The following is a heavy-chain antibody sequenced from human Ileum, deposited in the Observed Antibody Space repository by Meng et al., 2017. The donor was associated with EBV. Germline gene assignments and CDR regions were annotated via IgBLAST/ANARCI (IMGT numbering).Heavy chain of an antibody. D-gene: IGHD3-10*01. Sequence: QVQLVQSGAEVKNPGSSVKVSCKSSGSTFSVYGITWGRQAPGQGLEWMGGIIPALGTPKYARKFQDRLTITADKSTSTGYMELHSLTSNDTAVYFCARGTGADYWGQGTLVTVSS. CDR1: GSTFSVYG. V-gene: IGHV1-69*06. J-gene: IGHJ4*02. CDR3: ARGTGADY. CDR2: IIPALGTP.